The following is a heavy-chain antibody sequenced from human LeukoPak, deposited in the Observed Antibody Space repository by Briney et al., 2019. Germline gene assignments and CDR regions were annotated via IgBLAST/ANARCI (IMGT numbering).Heavy chain of an antibody. CDR2: TSKDGSDT. CDR1: GLRFSDNW. V-gene: IGHV3-74*01. J-gene: IGHJ4*02. CDR3: ARGGYSGSYYRFS. Sequence: GGSLRLSCAASGLRFSDNWMQWVRQGPGKGPEWLSRTSKDGSDTFYADAAKGRFTASRDNAKNTVYLQVTNVRPEDTAVYFCARGGYSGSYYRFSWGQGTLVTVAS. D-gene: IGHD1-26*01.